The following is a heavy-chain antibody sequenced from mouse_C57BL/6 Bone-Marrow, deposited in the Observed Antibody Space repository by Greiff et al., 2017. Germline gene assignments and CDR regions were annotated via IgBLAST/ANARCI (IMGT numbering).Heavy chain of an antibody. CDR1: GFTFSSYA. Sequence: EVMLVESGGGLVKPGGSLKLSCAASGFTFSSYAMSLFRPTPEKRLEWVATISDGGSYPYSPDNVKGRFTISRDNAKNNLYLQMSHLKSEDTAMYDCARDEDLCADWGQGNLVTVSA. CDR3: ARDEDLCAD. D-gene: IGHD6-1*01. V-gene: IGHV5-4*01. CDR2: ISDGGSYP. J-gene: IGHJ3*01.